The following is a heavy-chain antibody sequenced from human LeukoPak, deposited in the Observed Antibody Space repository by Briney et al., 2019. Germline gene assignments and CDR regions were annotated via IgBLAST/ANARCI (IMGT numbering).Heavy chain of an antibody. V-gene: IGHV1-2*04. CDR1: GYTFTSYY. CDR3: ARVNPGIYYYDSSGSYFDY. CDR2: INPNSGGT. J-gene: IGHJ4*02. D-gene: IGHD3-22*01. Sequence: PSVKVSCKASGYTFTSYYMHWVRQAPGQGLEWMGWINPNSGGTNYAQKFQGWVTMTRDTSISAAYMDLNRPRSDDTAVYYCARVNPGIYYYDSSGSYFDYWGQGTLVTVSS.